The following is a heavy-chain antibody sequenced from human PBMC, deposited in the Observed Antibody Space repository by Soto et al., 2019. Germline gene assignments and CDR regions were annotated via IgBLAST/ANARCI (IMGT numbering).Heavy chain of an antibody. CDR3: ARDYGDYDNWFDP. Sequence: QVQLVQSGAEVKKPGASVKVSCMASGYTFTGYFMHWVRQAPGQGLEWMGWINPNSGGTSYAQKFQGRVTMTRDTSISKAYMELTRLRSDDTAVYYCARDYGDYDNWFDPWGQGTLVTVSS. D-gene: IGHD4-17*01. V-gene: IGHV1-2*02. CDR2: INPNSGGT. J-gene: IGHJ5*02. CDR1: GYTFTGYF.